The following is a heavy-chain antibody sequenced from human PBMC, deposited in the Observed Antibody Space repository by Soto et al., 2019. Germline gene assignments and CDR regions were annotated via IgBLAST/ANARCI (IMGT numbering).Heavy chain of an antibody. V-gene: IGHV4-39*01. CDR2: IYSSGST. CDR1: GGSISSSSYF. Sequence: PSETLSLTCTVSGGSISSSSYFWGWIRQPPGKGLEWIGSIYSSGSTYYNPSLKSRVTISVDTSKNKFSLRLSSVTAADRAVYYCVFNSGTYYYAMYIWGQQPTVPVSS. D-gene: IGHD6-13*01. J-gene: IGHJ6*02. CDR3: VFNSGTYYYAMYI.